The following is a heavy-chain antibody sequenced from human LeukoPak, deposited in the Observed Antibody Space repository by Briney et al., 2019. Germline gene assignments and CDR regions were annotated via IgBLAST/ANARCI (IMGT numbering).Heavy chain of an antibody. CDR3: ARGPPVFYYGSGSYPFDY. J-gene: IGHJ4*02. V-gene: IGHV4-34*01. D-gene: IGHD3-10*01. Sequence: SETLSLTCAVYGGSFSAYYWSWIRQPREKGLEWIGQINHSGITNYNPPLKSRVTVSVDTSKNQYSLKLSSVTAADTAVYYCARGPPVFYYGSGSYPFDYWGQGTLVTVSP. CDR1: GGSFSAYY. CDR2: INHSGIT.